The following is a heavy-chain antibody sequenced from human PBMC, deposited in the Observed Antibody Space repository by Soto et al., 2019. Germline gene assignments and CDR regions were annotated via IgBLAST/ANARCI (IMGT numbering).Heavy chain of an antibody. CDR2: ISYDGANI. V-gene: IGHV3-30*14. CDR3: ARESIVGATNTFDY. J-gene: IGHJ4*02. D-gene: IGHD1-26*01. CDR1: GFTFSTYS. Sequence: SGGSLRLSCAASGFTFSTYSIHWVRQAPGKGLEWVAVISYDGANIYYLDSVKGRFTISRDNSKNTLYLQMNSLRAEDTAVYYCARESIVGATNTFDYWGQGTLVTVSS.